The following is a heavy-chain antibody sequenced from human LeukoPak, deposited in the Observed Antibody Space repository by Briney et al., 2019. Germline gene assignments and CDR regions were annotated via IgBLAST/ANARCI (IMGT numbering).Heavy chain of an antibody. CDR3: ARVSSTLYRDYYYYYMDV. J-gene: IGHJ6*03. D-gene: IGHD3-16*02. Sequence: PGGSLRLSCAASGFTFSSYAMHWVRQAPGKGLEYVSAISSNGGSTYYANSVKGRFTISRDNSKNTLYLQMGSLRAEDMAVYYCARVSSTLYRDYYYYYMDVWGKGTTVTISS. CDR1: GFTFSSYA. V-gene: IGHV3-64*01. CDR2: ISSNGGST.